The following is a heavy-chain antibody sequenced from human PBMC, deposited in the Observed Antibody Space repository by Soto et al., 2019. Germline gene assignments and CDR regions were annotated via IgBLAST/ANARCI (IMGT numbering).Heavy chain of an antibody. D-gene: IGHD3-22*01. CDR3: ARDLLPRGYYYVFDY. V-gene: IGHV4-4*02. J-gene: IGHJ4*02. CDR1: GGSISSRTW. Sequence: QVQLQESGPGLVKPSGTLALTCAVSGGSISSRTWWSWVRQPPGKGREWIGEIYHSGSTNYNPSLKSRVTISVDKSKNQFSLKLSSVTAADTAVYYCARDLLPRGYYYVFDYWGQGTLVTVSS. CDR2: IYHSGST.